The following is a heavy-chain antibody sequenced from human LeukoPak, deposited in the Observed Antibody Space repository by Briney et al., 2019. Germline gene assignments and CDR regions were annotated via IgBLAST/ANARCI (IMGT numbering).Heavy chain of an antibody. J-gene: IGHJ4*02. Sequence: GGSLRLSCAASGFTFSSSAMSWVRQAPGKGLEWVSAISGSGGSTYYADSVKGRFTISRDNSKNTLYLQMNSLRAEDTAVYYCAKDPANYYYDSSGYLSASGQIDYWGQGTLVTVSS. V-gene: IGHV3-23*01. CDR3: AKDPANYYYDSSGYLSASGQIDY. CDR2: ISGSGGST. D-gene: IGHD3-22*01. CDR1: GFTFSSSA.